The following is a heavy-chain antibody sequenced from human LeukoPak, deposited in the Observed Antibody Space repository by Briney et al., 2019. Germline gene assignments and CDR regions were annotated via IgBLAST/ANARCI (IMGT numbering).Heavy chain of an antibody. CDR2: IYHSGST. V-gene: IGHV4-4*02. CDR1: GGSISSSNW. CDR3: ARGSRGYTYG. Sequence: SETLSLTCAVSGGSISSSNWWSWVRQPPGQGLEWIGEIYHSGSTNYNPSLKSRVTISVDTSKNQFSLKLSSVTAADTAVYYCARGSRGYTYGWGQGTLVTVSS. D-gene: IGHD5-18*01. J-gene: IGHJ4*02.